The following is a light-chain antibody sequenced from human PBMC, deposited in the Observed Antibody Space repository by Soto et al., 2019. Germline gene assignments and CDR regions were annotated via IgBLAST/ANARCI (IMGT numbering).Light chain of an antibody. J-gene: IGKJ2*03. Sequence: IVMTQSPDTLSLSPGESATLSCRASQSVRDNVAWYQQKPGQAPRLLIHGTSKRATGIPARFRGSVSGTELPLTISRLESEDFAIDFCQQYDKRPQSFGQGTKWEMK. V-gene: IGKV3-15*01. CDR3: QQYDKRPQS. CDR1: QSVRDN. CDR2: GTS.